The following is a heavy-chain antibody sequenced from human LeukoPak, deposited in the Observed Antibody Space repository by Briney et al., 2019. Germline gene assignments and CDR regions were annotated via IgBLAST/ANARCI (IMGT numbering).Heavy chain of an antibody. CDR3: ARGVYIAAAQYGY. D-gene: IGHD6-13*01. CDR1: GGSISGYY. V-gene: IGHV4-59*01. J-gene: IGHJ4*02. Sequence: PSETLSLTCTVSGGSISGYYWSWIRQPPGKELEWIGYVHYSGTTNYNPPLKSRVTISVDTSKNQFSLKLSSVTAADTAVYYCARGVYIAAAQYGYWGQGTLVTVSS. CDR2: VHYSGTT.